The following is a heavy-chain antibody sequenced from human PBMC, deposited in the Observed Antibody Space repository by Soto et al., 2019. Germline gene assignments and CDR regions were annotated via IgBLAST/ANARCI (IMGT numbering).Heavy chain of an antibody. D-gene: IGHD2-21*02. CDR2: VNPSGGHT. V-gene: IGHV1-46*01. J-gene: IGHJ4*02. CDR1: GDTFTDYY. Sequence: QVQLMQSGAEVKKPGASVKVSCKASGDTFTDYYIHWVRQTPGQGLEWMGTVNPSGGHTTYAQHFLGRVTMTRDTSTSTLYMELTSLTSDDTAIYYCARGGHLVVVTAALDYWGQGTLVTVSS. CDR3: ARGGHLVVVTAALDY.